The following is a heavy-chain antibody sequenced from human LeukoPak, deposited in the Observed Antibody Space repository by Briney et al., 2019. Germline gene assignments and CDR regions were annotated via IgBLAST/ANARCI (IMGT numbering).Heavy chain of an antibody. CDR3: AREPPHYYGSGSYYNRGDY. CDR1: GYTFTSYG. Sequence: ASVKVSCKASGYTFTSYGISWVRQAPGQGLEWMGWISAYNGNTNYAQKLQGRVTMTTDTSTSTAYMELRSLRSDDTAVYYCAREPPHYYGSGSYYNRGDYWGQGTLVTVSS. J-gene: IGHJ4*02. V-gene: IGHV1-18*01. D-gene: IGHD3-10*01. CDR2: ISAYNGNT.